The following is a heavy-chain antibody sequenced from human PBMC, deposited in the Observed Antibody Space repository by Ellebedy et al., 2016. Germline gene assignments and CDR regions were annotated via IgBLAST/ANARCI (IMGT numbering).Heavy chain of an antibody. Sequence: GESLKISCAASEFTFSNYAMTWVRQAPGKGLEWVSYISSSSSYIYYADSVKGRFTISRDNAKNSLYLQMNSLRAEDTAVYYCARLDRVLPYFDYWGQGTLVTVSS. CDR1: EFTFSNYA. J-gene: IGHJ4*02. V-gene: IGHV3-21*05. CDR2: ISSSSSYI. D-gene: IGHD3-10*01. CDR3: ARLDRVLPYFDY.